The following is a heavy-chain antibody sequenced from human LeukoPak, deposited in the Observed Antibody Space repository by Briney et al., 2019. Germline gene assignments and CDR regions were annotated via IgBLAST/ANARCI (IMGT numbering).Heavy chain of an antibody. CDR2: IKPDGSVK. CDR1: GFTFSANW. D-gene: IGHD3-10*01. V-gene: IGHV3-7*04. CDR3: ARDTGPLSFGDQ. J-gene: IGHJ4*02. Sequence: PRGSLRLSCAASGFTFSANWMTWVRQAPGRGLEWVANIKPDGSVKYYPDSVKGRFTISRDNAKNSLYLQMSSLRVEDTAVYYCARDTGPLSFGDQGGQGTLVTVSS.